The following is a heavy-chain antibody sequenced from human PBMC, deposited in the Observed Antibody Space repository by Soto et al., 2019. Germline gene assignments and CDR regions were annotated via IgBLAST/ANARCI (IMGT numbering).Heavy chain of an antibody. Sequence: SETLSLTCTIPGGSISSYYWSWIRQPPGQGLEWIGYIYYSGSTNYNPSLKSRVTISVDTSKNQFSLKLSSVTAADTAVYYCARDNGYSYGYTLDHWGQGTLVTVS. V-gene: IGHV4-59*01. D-gene: IGHD5-18*01. CDR2: IYYSGST. CDR1: GGSISSYY. CDR3: ARDNGYSYGYTLDH. J-gene: IGHJ4*02.